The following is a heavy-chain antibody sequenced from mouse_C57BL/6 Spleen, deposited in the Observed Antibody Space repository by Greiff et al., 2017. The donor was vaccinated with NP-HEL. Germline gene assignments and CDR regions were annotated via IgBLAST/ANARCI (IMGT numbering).Heavy chain of an antibody. CDR2: IYPGDGDT. J-gene: IGHJ2*01. CDR3: ARTPGRYFDY. V-gene: IGHV1-82*01. Sequence: VQLQQSGPELVKPGASVKISCKASGYAFSSSWMNWVKQRPGKGLEWIGRIYPGDGDTNYNGKFKGKATLTADKSSSTAYMQLSSLTSEDSAVYFWARTPGRYFDYWGQGTTLTVSS. CDR1: GYAFSSSW.